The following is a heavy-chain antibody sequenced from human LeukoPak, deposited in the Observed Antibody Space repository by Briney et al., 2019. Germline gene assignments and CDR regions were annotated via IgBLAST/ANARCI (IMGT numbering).Heavy chain of an antibody. CDR2: IRSKAYGGTT. J-gene: IGHJ1*01. CDR1: GFTFNNYW. D-gene: IGHD3-22*01. CDR3: TKWYASSGYYPGYFQ. Sequence: SLRLSYAASGFTFNNYWIHWVRQAPGRGLVWVAFIRSKAYGGTTEYAARVKGTFTIPRDESKIIANLQINSLKTGDSAFCYFTKWYASSGYYPGYFQ. V-gene: IGHV3-49*04.